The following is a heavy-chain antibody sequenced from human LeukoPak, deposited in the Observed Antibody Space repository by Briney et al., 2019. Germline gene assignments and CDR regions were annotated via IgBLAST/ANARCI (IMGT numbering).Heavy chain of an antibody. CDR1: GGSISSYY. D-gene: IGHD3-16*01. J-gene: IGHJ6*04. CDR2: IYTSGSI. V-gene: IGHV4-4*07. Sequence: SETLSLTCTVSGGSISSYYWSWIRQPAGKGLEWIGRIYTSGSINYNPSLKSRVTMSVGTSKNQFSLKLSSVTAADTAVYYCARDGLAMGRKDVWGKGTTVTVSS. CDR3: ARDGLAMGRKDV.